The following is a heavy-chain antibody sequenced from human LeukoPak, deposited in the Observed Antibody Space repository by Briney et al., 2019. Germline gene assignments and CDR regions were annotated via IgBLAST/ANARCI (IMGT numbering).Heavy chain of an antibody. D-gene: IGHD4-17*01. V-gene: IGHV3-53*01. Sequence: PGGSLRLSCAASGFTVSSNYMSWVRQAPGKGLEWVSVIYSGGSTYYADSVKGRFTISRDNSKNTLYLQMNSLRAEDTAVYYCAKGYFYGDSPEPNFDYWGQGTLVTVSS. CDR1: GFTVSSNY. CDR2: IYSGGST. CDR3: AKGYFYGDSPEPNFDY. J-gene: IGHJ4*02.